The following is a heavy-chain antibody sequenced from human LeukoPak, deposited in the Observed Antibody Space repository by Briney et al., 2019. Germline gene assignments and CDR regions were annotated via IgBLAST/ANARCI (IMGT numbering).Heavy chain of an antibody. V-gene: IGHV1-69*01. CDR1: GGTFSSYA. Sequence: SVEVSCKASGGTFSSYAISWVRQAPGQGLEWMGGIIPIFGTANYAQKFQGRVTITADESTSTAYMELSSLRSEDTAVYYCARGRMVATDAFDIWGQGTMVTVSS. J-gene: IGHJ3*02. D-gene: IGHD5-12*01. CDR2: IIPIFGTA. CDR3: ARGRMVATDAFDI.